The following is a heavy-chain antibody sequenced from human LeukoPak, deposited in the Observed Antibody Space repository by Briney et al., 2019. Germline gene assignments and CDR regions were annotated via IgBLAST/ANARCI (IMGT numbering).Heavy chain of an antibody. D-gene: IGHD6-6*01. CDR1: GGSISSSSYY. J-gene: IGHJ4*02. CDR3: ERPAGSSSWGGLGYYFDY. V-gene: IGHV4-39*01. CDR2: IYHSGST. Sequence: SETLSLTCTVSGGSISSSSYYWGWIRQPPGKGLEWIGSIYHSGSTYYNPSLKSRVTISVDTSKNQFSLKLSSVTAADTAVYYCERPAGSSSWGGLGYYFDYWGQGTLVTVSS.